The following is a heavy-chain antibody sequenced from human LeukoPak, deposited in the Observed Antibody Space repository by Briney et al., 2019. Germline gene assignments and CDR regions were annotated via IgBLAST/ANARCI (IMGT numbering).Heavy chain of an antibody. J-gene: IGHJ4*02. D-gene: IGHD3-22*01. CDR3: ARDRAYDSSAYHHVHFDY. CDR1: GYSISSGYY. Sequence: SETLSLTGAVSGYSISSGYYWGWIRQSPGKGLEWIGSIYHSGSTYYNASLKSRVTISVDTSKNQFSLKLSSVTAADAAVYYCARDRAYDSSAYHHVHFDYWGQGTLATVSS. V-gene: IGHV4-38-2*02. CDR2: IYHSGST.